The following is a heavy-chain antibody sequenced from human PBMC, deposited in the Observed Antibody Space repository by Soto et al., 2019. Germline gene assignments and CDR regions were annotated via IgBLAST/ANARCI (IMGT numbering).Heavy chain of an antibody. CDR3: AKVLSGSYYVDYYYGMDV. CDR2: ISGSGGSA. J-gene: IGHJ6*02. D-gene: IGHD1-26*01. CDR1: GFSFSNYA. V-gene: IGHV3-23*01. Sequence: GGSLRLSCAGSGFSFSNYAMNWVRQAPGKGLEWVSVISGSGGSASYADSVQGRFTISRDNSNNTLYLQMNSLRAEDTAVYYCAKVLSGSYYVDYYYGMDVWGQGTTVTVPS.